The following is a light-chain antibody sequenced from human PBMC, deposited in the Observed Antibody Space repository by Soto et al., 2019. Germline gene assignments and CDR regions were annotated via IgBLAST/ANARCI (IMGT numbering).Light chain of an antibody. CDR1: SSNIGSHT. V-gene: IGLV1-44*01. Sequence: QAVVTQPPSASGTPGQRVTISCSGSSSNIGSHTVDWYQQLPGTAPKLLIYSNNQRPSGVPDRFSGSKSGTTSASLAISGLKSEDEADYYWAAWDDSLNGPVFGGGTQLTV. CDR3: AAWDDSLNGPV. CDR2: SNN. J-gene: IGLJ3*02.